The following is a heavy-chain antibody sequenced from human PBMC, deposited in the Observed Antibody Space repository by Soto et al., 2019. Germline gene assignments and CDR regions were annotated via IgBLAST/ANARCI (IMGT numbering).Heavy chain of an antibody. Sequence: ASVKVSCKASGYTFTSYDINWVRQATGQGLEWMGWMNPNSGNTGYAQKFQGRVTMTRNTSISTAYMELSSLRSEDTAVYYCARDVGYCSSTSCQYNWFDPWGQGTLVTVSS. J-gene: IGHJ5*02. CDR1: GYTFTSYD. D-gene: IGHD2-2*01. CDR3: ARDVGYCSSTSCQYNWFDP. CDR2: MNPNSGNT. V-gene: IGHV1-8*01.